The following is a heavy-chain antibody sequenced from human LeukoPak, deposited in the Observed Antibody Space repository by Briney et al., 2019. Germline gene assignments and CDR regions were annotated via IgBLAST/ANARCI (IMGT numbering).Heavy chain of an antibody. D-gene: IGHD5-24*01. CDR1: GFTVSSNY. V-gene: IGHV3-53*01. J-gene: IGHJ4*02. Sequence: GGSLRLSCAASGFTVSSNYMNRVRQAPGKGLEWVSVIYGGGNIYYADSVKGRFTISRDNSKNTLYLQMNSLRAEDTAVYYCARGAGYNYPYYFDYWGQGTLVTVSS. CDR3: ARGAGYNYPYYFDY. CDR2: IYGGGNI.